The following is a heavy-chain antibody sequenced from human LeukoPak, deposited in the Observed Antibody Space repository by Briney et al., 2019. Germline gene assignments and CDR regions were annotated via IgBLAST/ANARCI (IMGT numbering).Heavy chain of an antibody. CDR3: ARITMVRGPYPGLFDY. CDR1: GDSISSIDYY. Sequence: SETLSLTCSVSGDSISSIDYYWSWIRQPPGKGLEWIGYIYYSGSTYYSPSLKSRVTISVDTSKNQFSLKLSSVTAADTTVYYCARITMVRGPYPGLFDYWGQGTLVTVSS. V-gene: IGHV4-30-4*01. D-gene: IGHD3-10*01. J-gene: IGHJ4*02. CDR2: IYYSGST.